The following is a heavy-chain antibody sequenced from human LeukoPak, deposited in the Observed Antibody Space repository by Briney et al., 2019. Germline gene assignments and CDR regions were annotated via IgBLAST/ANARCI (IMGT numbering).Heavy chain of an antibody. Sequence: GGSLRLSCEASGFTFRTYGMHWVRQAPGKGLEWLTFIRYDGGNKYYADSVNGRFIISRDDSKNALYLQLNSLTAEDTAVYYCAKDPFCNNFGEYYYYMDVWGKGTTVTVSS. CDR3: AKDPFCNNFGEYYYYMDV. CDR2: IRYDGGNK. J-gene: IGHJ6*03. D-gene: IGHD1/OR15-1a*01. V-gene: IGHV3-30*02. CDR1: GFTFRTYG.